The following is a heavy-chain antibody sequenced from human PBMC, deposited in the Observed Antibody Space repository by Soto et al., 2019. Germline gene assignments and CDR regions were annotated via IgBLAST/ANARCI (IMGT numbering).Heavy chain of an antibody. V-gene: IGHV4-59*01. CDR1: GGSISSYY. CDR3: ARESDYGDYGSRYYYYYMDV. Sequence: PSETLSLTCTVSGGSISSYYWSWIRQPPWKGLEWIGYIYYSGSTNYNPSLKSRVTISVDTSKNQFSLKLSSVTAADTAVYYCARESDYGDYGSRYYYYYMDVWGKGTTVTVSS. D-gene: IGHD4-17*01. J-gene: IGHJ6*03. CDR2: IYYSGST.